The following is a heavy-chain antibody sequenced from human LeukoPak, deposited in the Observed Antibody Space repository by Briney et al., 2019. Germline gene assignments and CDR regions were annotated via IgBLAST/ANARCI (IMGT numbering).Heavy chain of an antibody. CDR1: GYTFTVKF. CDR3: AIENYYDSSGYSKAFDY. Sequence: ASVKVSCMTSGYTFTVKFLHWLRQAPGQGLEWMGGIEPNSGGAVYGQNFRGRVTVTRDTSVSTAYMELSRLRSDDTAVYYCAIENYYDSSGYSKAFDYWGQGTLVTVSS. J-gene: IGHJ4*02. D-gene: IGHD3-22*01. V-gene: IGHV1-2*02. CDR2: IEPNSGGA.